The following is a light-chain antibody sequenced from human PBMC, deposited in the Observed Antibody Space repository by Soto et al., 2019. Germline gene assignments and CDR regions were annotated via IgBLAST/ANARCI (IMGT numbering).Light chain of an antibody. J-gene: IGKJ1*01. Sequence: DIQLTQSASSRAAPVCDRVTSTCRASQTVSRYLNWYQQKSGTAPKLLIYAASTLHTGVPSRFSGRGSGTDFTLTINNLQREDFADYFCQQTYSNLWTFGQGTKVDIK. CDR1: QTVSRY. V-gene: IGKV1-39*01. CDR3: QQTYSNLWT. CDR2: AAS.